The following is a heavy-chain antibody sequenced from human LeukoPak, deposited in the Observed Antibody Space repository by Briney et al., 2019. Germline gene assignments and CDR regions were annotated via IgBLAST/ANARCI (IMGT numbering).Heavy chain of an antibody. CDR2: INPNSGGT. V-gene: IGHV1-2*02. CDR3: ARGHNYGSSGYYY. J-gene: IGHJ4*02. Sequence: ASVKVSCKASGYTFTGYYMHWVRQAPGQGLEWMGWINPNSGGTNYAQKFQGRVTMTRDTSISTAYMELSRLRSDDTAVYYCARGHNYGSSGYYYWGQGTLVTVSS. CDR1: GYTFTGYY. D-gene: IGHD3-22*01.